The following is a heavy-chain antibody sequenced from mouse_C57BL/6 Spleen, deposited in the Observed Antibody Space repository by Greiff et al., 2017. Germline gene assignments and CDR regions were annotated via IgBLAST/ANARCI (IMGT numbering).Heavy chain of an antibody. V-gene: IGHV1-55*01. D-gene: IGHD1-1*01. Sequence: VQLQQPGAELVKPGASVKMSCKASGYTFTSYWITWVKQRPGQGLEWIGDLYPGSGSTNYNEKFKSKATLTVDTSSSTAYMQLSSLTSEDSAVYYCAGGLGSSYYFDYWGQGTTLTVSS. J-gene: IGHJ2*01. CDR3: AGGLGSSYYFDY. CDR1: GYTFTSYW. CDR2: LYPGSGST.